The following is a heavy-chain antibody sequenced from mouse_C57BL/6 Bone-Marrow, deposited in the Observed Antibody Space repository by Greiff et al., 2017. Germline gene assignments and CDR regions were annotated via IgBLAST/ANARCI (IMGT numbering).Heavy chain of an antibody. Sequence: EVHLVESGPVLVKPGASVKMSCKASGYTFTDYYMNWVKQSHGKSLEWIGVINPYNGGTSYNQKFKGKATLTVDKSSSTAYMELNSLTSEDSAVYYCAHWAVDYWGQGTTLTVSS. D-gene: IGHD4-1*01. CDR3: AHWAVDY. V-gene: IGHV1-19*01. CDR2: INPYNGGT. CDR1: GYTFTDYY. J-gene: IGHJ2*01.